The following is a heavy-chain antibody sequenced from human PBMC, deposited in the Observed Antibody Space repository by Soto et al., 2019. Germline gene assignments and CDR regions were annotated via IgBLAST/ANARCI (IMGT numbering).Heavy chain of an antibody. CDR1: GGSISSNNW. J-gene: IGHJ4*02. V-gene: IGHV4-4*02. CDR3: ARVYSGSYSDS. D-gene: IGHD1-26*01. CDR2: IFHSGST. Sequence: QVQLQESGPGLVKPSGTLSLTCAVSGGSISSNNWWSWVRQPPGKGLEWIGEIFHSGSTHYSPSLMSRLTISVDKSKNHFSLNLTSVTAADTAVYYCARVYSGSYSDSWGQGTLVTVSS.